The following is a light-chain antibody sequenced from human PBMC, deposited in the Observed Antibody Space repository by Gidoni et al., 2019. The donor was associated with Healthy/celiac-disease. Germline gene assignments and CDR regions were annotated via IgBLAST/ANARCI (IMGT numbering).Light chain of an antibody. J-gene: IGKJ4*01. CDR2: GAS. CDR3: QQYGSSPRLT. CDR1: QSVSSSY. Sequence: IVLTQSPATLSLSPGDRATLSCRASQSVSSSYLAWYQQKPGQAPRLRIYGASSRATGIPDRFSGSGSGRDFTITISRREPEEFAVDYCQQYGSSPRLTFGGGTKVEIK. V-gene: IGKV3-20*01.